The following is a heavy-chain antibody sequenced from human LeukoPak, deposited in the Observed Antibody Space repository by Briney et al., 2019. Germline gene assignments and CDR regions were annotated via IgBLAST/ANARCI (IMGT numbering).Heavy chain of an antibody. V-gene: IGHV3-7*01. D-gene: IGHD3-16*02. CDR2: IKQDGSEK. CDR1: GFTFSSYS. CDR3: ARDGLSYFDY. J-gene: IGHJ4*02. Sequence: GGSLRLSCAASGFTFSSYSMNWVRQAPGKGLEWVANIKQDGSEKYYVDSVKGRFTISRDNAKNSLYLQMNSLRAEDTAVYYCARDGLSYFDYWGQGTLVTVSS.